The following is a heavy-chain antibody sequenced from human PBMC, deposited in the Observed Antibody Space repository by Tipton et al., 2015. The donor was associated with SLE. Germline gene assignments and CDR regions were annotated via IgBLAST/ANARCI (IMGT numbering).Heavy chain of an antibody. CDR2: INHSGDT. Sequence: TLSLTCVVYGGSFSGYYWNWIRQPPGKGLEWIGEINHSGDTNYNPSLKSRVTISLDASKNQFSLRLSSVTPEDTALYYCARRGSYGVKEAFDIWGQGTVVTVSS. CDR1: GGSFSGYY. J-gene: IGHJ3*02. CDR3: ARRGSYGVKEAFDI. V-gene: IGHV4-34*01. D-gene: IGHD4/OR15-4a*01.